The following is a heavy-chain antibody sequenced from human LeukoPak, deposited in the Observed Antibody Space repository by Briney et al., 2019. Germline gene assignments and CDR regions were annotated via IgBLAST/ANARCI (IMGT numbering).Heavy chain of an antibody. D-gene: IGHD1-1*01. CDR1: GSTFSNYG. V-gene: IGHV3-30*03. CDR3: ASETTGTTYY. Sequence: PGGSLRLSCAASGSTFSNYGIHWVRQAPGKGLEWVAVIAYDATNKYYTDSVRGRFTISRDNSKSTLYLQMNSLRAEDTAVYYCASETTGTTYYWGQGTLVTVSS. J-gene: IGHJ4*02. CDR2: IAYDATNK.